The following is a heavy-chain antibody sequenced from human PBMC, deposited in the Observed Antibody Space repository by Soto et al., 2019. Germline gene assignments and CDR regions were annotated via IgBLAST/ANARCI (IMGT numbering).Heavy chain of an antibody. CDR2: INHSGGST. J-gene: IGHJ6*02. Sequence: ASVKVSCKASGYTFTSYYMHWVRQAPGQGLEWMGIINHSGGSTSYAQKFQGRVTMTRDTSTSTVYMELSSLRSEDTAVYYCARVSYDSSGYYYGMDVWGQGTTVTVSS. CDR3: ARVSYDSSGYYYGMDV. CDR1: GYTFTSYY. V-gene: IGHV1-46*01. D-gene: IGHD3-22*01.